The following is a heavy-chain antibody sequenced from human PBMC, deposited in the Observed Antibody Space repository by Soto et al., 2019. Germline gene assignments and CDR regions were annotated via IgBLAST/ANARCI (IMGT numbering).Heavy chain of an antibody. D-gene: IGHD6-19*01. Sequence: QVQLVQSGAEVKKPGASVKVSCKASGYTFTSYYMHWVRQAPGQGLEWMGIINPSGGSTSYAQKFQGRVTITRNTSTSTVYMELSSLRSEDTAVYYCARDVGLGAAVAGPTFDYWGQGTLVTVSS. J-gene: IGHJ4*02. CDR1: GYTFTSYY. V-gene: IGHV1-46*01. CDR3: ARDVGLGAAVAGPTFDY. CDR2: INPSGGST.